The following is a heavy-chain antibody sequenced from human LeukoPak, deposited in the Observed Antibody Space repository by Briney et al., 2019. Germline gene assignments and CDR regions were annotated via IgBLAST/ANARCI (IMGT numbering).Heavy chain of an antibody. V-gene: IGHV3-7*01. CDR3: ARDATVATIFDY. D-gene: IGHD5-12*01. Sequence: GGSLRLSCAASGFTFSSYWMSWVRQAPGKGLEWVANIKQDGSEKDYVDSVKGRFTISRDDAKNSLYLQMNSLRAEDTAVYYCARDATVATIFDYWGQGTLVTVSS. J-gene: IGHJ4*02. CDR1: GFTFSSYW. CDR2: IKQDGSEK.